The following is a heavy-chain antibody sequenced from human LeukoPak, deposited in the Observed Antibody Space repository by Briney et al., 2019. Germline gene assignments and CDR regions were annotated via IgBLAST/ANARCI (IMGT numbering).Heavy chain of an antibody. Sequence: GASVKVSCKASGYTFTGYYMHWVRQARGQGLEWMGWINPNSGGTNYAQKFQGRVTMTRDTSISTAYMELSRLRSDDTAVYYCARVEEGKTAMGVIDYWGQGTLVTVSS. CDR2: INPNSGGT. CDR3: ARVEEGKTAMGVIDY. V-gene: IGHV1-2*02. J-gene: IGHJ4*02. CDR1: GYTFTGYY. D-gene: IGHD5-18*01.